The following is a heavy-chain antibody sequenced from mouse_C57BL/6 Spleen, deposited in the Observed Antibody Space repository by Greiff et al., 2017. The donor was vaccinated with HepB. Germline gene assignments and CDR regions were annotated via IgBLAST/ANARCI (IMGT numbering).Heavy chain of an antibody. V-gene: IGHV1-15*01. CDR3: TRCYDYDGGYAMDY. CDR1: GYTFTDYE. CDR2: IDPETGGT. J-gene: IGHJ4*01. D-gene: IGHD2-4*01. Sequence: QVQLQQSGAELVRPGASVTLSCKASGYTFTDYEMHWVKQTPVHGLEWIGAIDPETGGTAYNQKFKGKAILTADKSSSTAYMELRSLTSEDSAVYYCTRCYDYDGGYAMDYWGQGTSVTVSS.